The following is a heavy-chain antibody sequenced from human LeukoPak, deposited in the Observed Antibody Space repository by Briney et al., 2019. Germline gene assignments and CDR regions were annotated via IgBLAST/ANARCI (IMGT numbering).Heavy chain of an antibody. CDR3: AELGITMIGGV. CDR1: GFIFGDYG. CDR2: ISSSGSTI. V-gene: IGHV3-48*04. D-gene: IGHD3-10*02. Sequence: GGSLRLSCAASGFIFGDYGMQWVRQAPGKGLEWVSYISSSGSTIYYADSVKGRFTISRDNAKNSLYLQMNSLRAEDTAVYYCAELGITMIGGVWGKGTTVTISS. J-gene: IGHJ6*03.